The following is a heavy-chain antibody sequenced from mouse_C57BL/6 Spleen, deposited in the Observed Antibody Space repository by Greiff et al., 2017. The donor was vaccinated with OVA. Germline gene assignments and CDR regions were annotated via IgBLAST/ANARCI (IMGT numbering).Heavy chain of an antibody. Sequence: VHLVESGAELVRPGASVTLSCKASGYTFTDYEMHWVKQTPVHGLEWIGAIDPETGGTAYNQKFKGKAILTADKSSSTAYMELRSLTSEDSAVYYWTRENYSNYWYFDVWGTGTTVTVSS. D-gene: IGHD2-5*01. CDR3: TRENYSNYWYFDV. J-gene: IGHJ1*03. CDR2: IDPETGGT. V-gene: IGHV1-15*01. CDR1: GYTFTDYE.